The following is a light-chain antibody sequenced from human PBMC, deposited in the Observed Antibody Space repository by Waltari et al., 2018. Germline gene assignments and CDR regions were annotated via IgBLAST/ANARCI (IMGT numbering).Light chain of an antibody. CDR3: FSYADGRSLV. CDR1: STSLGRSTL. CDR2: EGT. Sequence: QSALTQPASVSGSPGQSISISCTGPSTSLGRSTLLSWYQHPPDKAPKLLIYEGTERPSGISHRFSGSKSGNTASLTISTLQAEDEADYYCFSYADGRSLVFGGGTKVTVL. V-gene: IGLV2-23*01. J-gene: IGLJ2*01.